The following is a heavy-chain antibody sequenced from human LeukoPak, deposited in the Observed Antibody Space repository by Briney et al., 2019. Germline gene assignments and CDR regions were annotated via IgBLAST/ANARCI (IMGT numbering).Heavy chain of an antibody. CDR1: GFTVSSNY. J-gene: IGHJ4*02. D-gene: IGHD3-10*01. V-gene: IGHV3-66*01. CDR2: LYSGGTS. CDR3: AKDPPGTYFDY. Sequence: GGSLRLSCAASGFTVSSNYMSWVRQAPRKGLEWVSVLYSGGTSYYANSVQDRFTISRDNSKNTLYLEMNSLRAEDTAVYYCAKDPPGTYFDYWGQGTLVTVSS.